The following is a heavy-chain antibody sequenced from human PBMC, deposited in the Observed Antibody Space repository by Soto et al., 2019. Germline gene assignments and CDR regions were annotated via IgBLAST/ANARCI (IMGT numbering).Heavy chain of an antibody. CDR2: ISGSGGST. CDR3: AKDLISTKATINPLDYYYYGMDV. CDR1: GFTFSSYA. V-gene: IGHV3-23*01. J-gene: IGHJ6*02. D-gene: IGHD5-12*01. Sequence: GGSLRLSCAASGFTFSSYAMSWVRQAPGKGLEWVSAISGSGGSTYYADSVKGRFTISRDNSKNTLYLQMNSLRAEDTAVYYCAKDLISTKATINPLDYYYYGMDVWGQGTTVTVSS.